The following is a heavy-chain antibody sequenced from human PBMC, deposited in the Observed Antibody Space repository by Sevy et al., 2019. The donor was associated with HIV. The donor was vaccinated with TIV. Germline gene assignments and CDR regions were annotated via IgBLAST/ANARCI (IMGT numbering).Heavy chain of an antibody. D-gene: IGHD6-13*01. J-gene: IGHJ4*02. CDR3: ATHAGIAAAGRVFDY. V-gene: IGHV3-72*01. Sequence: GGSLRLSCAASGFTFSDHYMEWVRQAPGKGLEWVGRIRNKADSYSIEYAGSVKGRFTISRDDSKNSLYLLMNSLKTGDTAVYYCATHAGIAAAGRVFDYWGQGTLVTVSS. CDR2: IRNKADSYSI. CDR1: GFTFSDHY.